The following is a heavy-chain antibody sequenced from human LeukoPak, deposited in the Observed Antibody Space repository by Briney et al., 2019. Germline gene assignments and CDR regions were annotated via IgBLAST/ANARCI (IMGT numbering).Heavy chain of an antibody. Sequence: PGGSLRLSCAASGCTFSSYWMHWVRQAPGKGLVWVSRINSDGSSTSYADSVKGRFTISRDNAKNTLYLQMNSLRAEDTAVYYCARIDTYYYDSSGYYSAFDIWGQGTIVTVSS. J-gene: IGHJ3*02. CDR2: INSDGSST. V-gene: IGHV3-74*01. D-gene: IGHD3-22*01. CDR1: GCTFSSYW. CDR3: ARIDTYYYDSSGYYSAFDI.